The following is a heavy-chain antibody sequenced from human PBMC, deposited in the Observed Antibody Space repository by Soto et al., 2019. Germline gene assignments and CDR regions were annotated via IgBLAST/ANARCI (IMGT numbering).Heavy chain of an antibody. CDR1: GFTFSSHW. CDR3: ARGGIKQALSWFDP. D-gene: IGHD5-18*01. Sequence: GSLRLSCAASGFTFSSHWMYWVRQAPGKGLVWVSRINSDGTSTSYADSVKGRFTISRDNAKNTLYLQMNSLRAEDTAVYYCARGGIKQALSWFDPWGQGTLVTVSS. J-gene: IGHJ5*02. V-gene: IGHV3-74*01. CDR2: INSDGTST.